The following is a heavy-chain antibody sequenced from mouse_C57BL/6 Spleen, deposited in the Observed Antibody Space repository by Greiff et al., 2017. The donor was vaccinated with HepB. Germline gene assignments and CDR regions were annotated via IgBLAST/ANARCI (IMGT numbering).Heavy chain of an antibody. V-gene: IGHV1-59*01. CDR1: GYTFTSYW. CDR3: ASGGLPFYFDY. J-gene: IGHJ2*01. CDR2: IDPSDSYT. Sequence: QVQLQPPGAELVRPGTSVKLSFKASGYTFTSYWMHWVKQRPGQGLEWTGVIDPSDSYTNYNQKFKGKATLTVCTSASTAYMQLSSLRSEDSAVYYCASGGLPFYFDYWGQGTTLAVSS. D-gene: IGHD2-2*01.